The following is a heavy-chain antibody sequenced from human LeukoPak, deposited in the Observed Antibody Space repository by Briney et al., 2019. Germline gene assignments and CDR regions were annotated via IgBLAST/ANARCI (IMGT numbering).Heavy chain of an antibody. D-gene: IGHD6-13*01. Sequence: SETLSLTCTVSGGSISGDYWSWIRQSPGKRLEWIAYIHSSGSTSHNPSLKSRVTISVDTSKNEFSLKLTSVSAADTAVYYCGKDRPGGSSLEFWGQGTRVTLPS. J-gene: IGHJ4*02. CDR2: IHSSGST. CDR1: GGSISGDY. CDR3: GKDRPGGSSLEF. V-gene: IGHV4-59*01.